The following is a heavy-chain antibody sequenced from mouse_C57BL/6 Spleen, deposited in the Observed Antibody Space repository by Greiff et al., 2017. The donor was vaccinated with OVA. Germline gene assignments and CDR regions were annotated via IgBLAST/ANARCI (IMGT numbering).Heavy chain of an antibody. Sequence: EVKLMESGGGLVKPGGSLKLSCAASGFTFSSYAMSWVRQTPEKRLEWVATISDGGSYTYYPDNVKGRFTISRDNAKNNLYLQMSHLKSEDTAMYYCARDRDYGSSYEDYFDYWGQGTTLTVSS. V-gene: IGHV5-4*01. J-gene: IGHJ2*01. CDR2: ISDGGSYT. CDR3: ARDRDYGSSYEDYFDY. D-gene: IGHD1-1*01. CDR1: GFTFSSYA.